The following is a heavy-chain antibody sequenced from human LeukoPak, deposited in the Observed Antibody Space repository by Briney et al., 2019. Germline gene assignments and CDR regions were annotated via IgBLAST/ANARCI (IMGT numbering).Heavy chain of an antibody. J-gene: IGHJ5*02. CDR2: INAGNGNT. Sequence: ASVKVTCKASGYTFTSYAMHWVRQAPGQRLEWMGWINAGNGNTKYSQKFQGRVTITRDTSASTAYMELSSLRSEDTAVYYCARASSPDYYDSSGYWNWFDPWGQGTLVTVSS. V-gene: IGHV1-3*01. CDR3: ARASSPDYYDSSGYWNWFDP. D-gene: IGHD3-22*01. CDR1: GYTFTSYA.